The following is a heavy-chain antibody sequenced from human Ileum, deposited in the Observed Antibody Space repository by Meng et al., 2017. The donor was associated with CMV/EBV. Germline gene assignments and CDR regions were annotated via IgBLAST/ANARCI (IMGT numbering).Heavy chain of an antibody. CDR1: GSFSGYY. V-gene: IGHV4-34*01. D-gene: IGHD1-26*01. J-gene: IGHJ4*02. CDR3: AREPRGYSGSSLRAFDY. CDR2: INHSGST. Sequence: GSFSGYYWSWLRQPPGQGLEWIGEINHSGSTNYNPSLKSRVTISVDTSKNQFSLKLSSVTAADTAVYYCAREPRGYSGSSLRAFDYWGQGTLVTVSS.